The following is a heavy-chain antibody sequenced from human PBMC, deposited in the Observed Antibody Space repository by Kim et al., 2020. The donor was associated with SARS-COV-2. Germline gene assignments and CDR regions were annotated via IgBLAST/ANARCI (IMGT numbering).Heavy chain of an antibody. Sequence: GGSLRLSCAASGFAFGDYAMHWVRQVPGKGLEWVSGLSANSDSVSYLDSVRDRFAISRDNVKNFLYLEMSTLRSEDTALYFCAKGLLRGVLVRDYDAFD. CDR3: AKGLLRGVLVRDYDAFD. CDR2: LSANSDSV. V-gene: IGHV3-9*01. J-gene: IGHJ3*01. D-gene: IGHD3-10*01. CDR1: GFAFGDYA.